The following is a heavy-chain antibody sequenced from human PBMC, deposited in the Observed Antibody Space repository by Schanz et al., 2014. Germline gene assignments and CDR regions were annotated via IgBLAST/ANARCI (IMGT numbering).Heavy chain of an antibody. CDR1: GFTFSNHA. CDR2: ISSTSRAT. J-gene: IGHJ4*02. CDR3: AGGEYQLLYGN. Sequence: EVHLLESGGGLVQPGGSLRLSCAASGFTFSNHALSWVRQAPGKGLEWISYISSTSRATYYADSVKGRFTISRDNAKNSLFLQMNSLRAEDTAVYYCAGGEYQLLYGNWGQGTLVTVSS. V-gene: IGHV3-48*01. D-gene: IGHD2-2*02.